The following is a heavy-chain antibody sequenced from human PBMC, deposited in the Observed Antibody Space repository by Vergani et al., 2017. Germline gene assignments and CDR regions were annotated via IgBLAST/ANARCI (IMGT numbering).Heavy chain of an antibody. V-gene: IGHV3-33*01. D-gene: IGHD6-13*01. Sequence: QVQLVESGGGVVQPGRSLRLSCAASGFTFSSYCMHWVRQAPGKGLEWVAVIWYDGSNKYYADSVKGRFTISRDNSKNTLYVQMNSLRAEDTAVYYCAREGIAAVGTTLLFDYWGQGTLVTVSS. CDR1: GFTFSSYC. CDR3: AREGIAAVGTTLLFDY. J-gene: IGHJ4*02. CDR2: IWYDGSNK.